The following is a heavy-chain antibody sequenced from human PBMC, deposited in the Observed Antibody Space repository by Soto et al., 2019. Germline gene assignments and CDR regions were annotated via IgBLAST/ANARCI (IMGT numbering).Heavy chain of an antibody. J-gene: IGHJ5*02. D-gene: IGHD3-9*01. V-gene: IGHV1-69*13. CDR2: IIPIFGTA. CDR1: GGTFSSYA. Sequence: SVKVSCKASGGTFSSYAISWVRQAPGQGLEWMGGIIPIFGTANYAQKFQGRVTITADESTSTAYMELSSLRSEDTAVYYCARTGLRYFDWSPGGWFDPWGQGTLVTVSS. CDR3: ARTGLRYFDWSPGGWFDP.